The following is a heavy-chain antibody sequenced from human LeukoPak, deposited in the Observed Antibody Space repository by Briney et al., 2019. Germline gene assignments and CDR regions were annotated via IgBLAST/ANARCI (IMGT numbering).Heavy chain of an antibody. V-gene: IGHV3-30*02. J-gene: IGHJ4*02. CDR3: VQDAERGFWG. Sequence: GGSLRLSCVASGFTFIDHGMHWVRQSPDRGLEWVAFIRNDGSDKYYAGSVKGRFTISKDNSKNTLFLQMNSLRPEDMAVYYCVQDAERGFWGWGQGTLVTVSS. D-gene: IGHD3-16*01. CDR1: GFTFIDHG. CDR2: IRNDGSDK.